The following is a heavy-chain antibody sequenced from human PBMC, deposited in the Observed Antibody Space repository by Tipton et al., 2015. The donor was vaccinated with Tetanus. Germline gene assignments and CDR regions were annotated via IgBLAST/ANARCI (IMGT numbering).Heavy chain of an antibody. D-gene: IGHD3-22*01. J-gene: IGHJ4*02. CDR3: AKVRGNVGYYDSSGSYYFHY. V-gene: IGHV3-23*01. CDR2: ISGSGGST. CDR1: GFTFSSYS. Sequence: SLRLSCAASGFTFSSYSMNWVRQAPGKGLEWVSVISGSGGSTYYADSVKGRFTISRDNSNNTLYLLLNSLRAEDTAIYYCAKVRGNVGYYDSSGSYYFHYWGQGTLVTVSS.